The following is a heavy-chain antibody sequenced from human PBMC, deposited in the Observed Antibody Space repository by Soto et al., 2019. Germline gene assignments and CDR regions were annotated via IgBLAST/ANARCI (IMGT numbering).Heavy chain of an antibody. CDR1: GFTFDDYS. D-gene: IGHD5-18*01. CDR3: EKDIGLRDDY. J-gene: IGHJ4*02. V-gene: IGHV3-9*01. CDR2: ISLNSGSI. Sequence: SLSLSCAASGFTFDDYSMHWVRQAPGKGLEWVSGISLNSGSIGYADSVKGRFTISRDNAKNSLYLQMNSLRAEDTALYYCEKDIGLRDDYWGQGTLVTVSS.